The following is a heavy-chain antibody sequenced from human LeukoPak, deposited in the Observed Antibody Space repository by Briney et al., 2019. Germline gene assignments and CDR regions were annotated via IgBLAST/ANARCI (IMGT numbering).Heavy chain of an antibody. CDR1: GLNFDDYA. J-gene: IGHJ4*02. V-gene: IGHV3-43*02. CDR3: ARESDSSGWYDY. CDR2: ISGDGGST. Sequence: QAGGSLRLSCAAPGLNFDDYAIHWVRQAPGKGLVWVSLISGDGGSTFYADSVRGRFTISRDNSKNSLYLQMSSLRSEDTAFYFCARESDSSGWYDYWGQGTLVTVSS. D-gene: IGHD6-19*01.